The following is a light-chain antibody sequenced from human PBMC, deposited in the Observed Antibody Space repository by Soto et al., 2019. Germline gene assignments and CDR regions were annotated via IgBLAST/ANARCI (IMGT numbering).Light chain of an antibody. Sequence: QSVLTQPPAAYGTPGQRVTISCSGSSSNIGTNTVTWYQQLPGTAPKLLIYSNDLRPSGVPDRFSGSKSGTSASLAISGLQSEDEADYYCEAWDDSLDGAVFGGGTKLTVL. V-gene: IGLV1-44*01. CDR3: EAWDDSLDGAV. J-gene: IGLJ2*01. CDR2: SND. CDR1: SSNIGTNT.